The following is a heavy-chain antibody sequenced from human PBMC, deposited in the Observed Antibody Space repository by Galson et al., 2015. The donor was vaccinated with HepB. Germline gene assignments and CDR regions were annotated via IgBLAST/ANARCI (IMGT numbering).Heavy chain of an antibody. J-gene: IGHJ3*02. Sequence: CAISGDSVSSNSAAWNWIRQSPSRGLEWLGRTYYRSKWYNDYAVSVKSRITINPDTSKNQFSLQLNSVTPEDTAVYYCARGWFGELFAPTKDAFDIWGQGTMVTVSS. CDR3: ARGWFGELFAPTKDAFDI. CDR1: GDSVSSNSAA. V-gene: IGHV6-1*01. D-gene: IGHD3-10*01. CDR2: TYYRSKWYN.